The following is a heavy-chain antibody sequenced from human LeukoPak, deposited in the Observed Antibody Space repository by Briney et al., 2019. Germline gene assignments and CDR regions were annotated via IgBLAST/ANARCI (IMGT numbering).Heavy chain of an antibody. V-gene: IGHV4-30-4*08. J-gene: IGHJ4*02. CDR3: ARHCGSTSCYSGLDY. CDR1: GGSISSGDYY. CDR2: IYYSGST. Sequence: SETLSLTCTVSGGSISSGDYYWSWIRQPPGKGLEWIGYIYYSGSTYYNPSLKSRVTISVDTSKNQFSLKLSSVTAADTAVYYCARHCGSTSCYSGLDYWGQGTLVTVSS. D-gene: IGHD2-2*02.